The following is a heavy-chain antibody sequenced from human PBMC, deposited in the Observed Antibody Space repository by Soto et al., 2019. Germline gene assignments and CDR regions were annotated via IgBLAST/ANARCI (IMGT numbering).Heavy chain of an antibody. V-gene: IGHV3-30-3*01. CDR2: ISYDGSNK. J-gene: IGHJ4*02. CDR3: ARDTYSGSYYSIPPPGTTTN. Sequence: GGSLRLSCAASGFTFSSYAMHWVRQAPGKGLEWVAVISYDGSNKYYADSVKGRFTISRDNSKNTLYLQMNSLRAEDTAVYYCARDTYSGSYYSIPPPGTTTNWGQGTLVTVSS. D-gene: IGHD1-26*01. CDR1: GFTFSSYA.